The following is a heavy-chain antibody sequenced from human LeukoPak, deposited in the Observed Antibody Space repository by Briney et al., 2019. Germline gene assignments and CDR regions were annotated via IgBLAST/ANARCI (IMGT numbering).Heavy chain of an antibody. CDR3: AREGSSWYRALDY. D-gene: IGHD6-13*01. J-gene: IGHJ4*02. CDR2: IYTSGST. CDR1: GGSITSYY. Sequence: SETLSLACTVSGGSITSYYWSWIRQPAGKGLEWIGRIYTSGSTNYNPSLRSRVTMSVDTSMIQFSLKLSSVTAADTAVYYCAREGSSWYRALDYWGQGTLVTVSS. V-gene: IGHV4-4*07.